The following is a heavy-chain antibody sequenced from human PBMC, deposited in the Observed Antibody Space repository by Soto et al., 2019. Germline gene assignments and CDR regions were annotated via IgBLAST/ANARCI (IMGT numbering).Heavy chain of an antibody. CDR2: IYYSGST. CDR1: GGSISSGGYY. V-gene: IGHV4-31*03. CDR3: ARLSSGERLNFDY. Sequence: QVQLQESGPGLVKPSQTLSLTCTVSGGSISSGGYYWSWIRQHTGKGLEWIGYIYYSGSTYYNPSLKSRVTISLDTSKNQFSLKLSSVTAADTAMYYCARLSSGERLNFDYWGQGTLVTVSS. J-gene: IGHJ4*02. D-gene: IGHD3-10*02.